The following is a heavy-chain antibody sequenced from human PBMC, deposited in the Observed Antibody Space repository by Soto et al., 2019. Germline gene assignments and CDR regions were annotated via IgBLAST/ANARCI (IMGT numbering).Heavy chain of an antibody. Sequence: EVQLVESGGGLVQPGGSLRLSCAASGFTFSSYWMSWVRQAPGKGLEWVANIKQDGSEKYYVDSVKGRFTISRDNAKNSLYLQMISLRAEDTAVYYCARVAITMVRGVIIDAFDIWGQGTMVTVSS. J-gene: IGHJ3*02. V-gene: IGHV3-7*01. CDR1: GFTFSSYW. CDR3: ARVAITMVRGVIIDAFDI. D-gene: IGHD3-10*01. CDR2: IKQDGSEK.